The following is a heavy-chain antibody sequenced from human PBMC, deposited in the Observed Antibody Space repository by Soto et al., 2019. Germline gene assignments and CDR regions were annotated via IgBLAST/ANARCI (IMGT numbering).Heavy chain of an antibody. D-gene: IGHD4-17*01. CDR3: AYGDYVGNWFDP. CDR1: GFSVSTSGVG. V-gene: IGHV2-5*02. J-gene: IGHJ5*02. CDR2: IYWDDDK. Sequence: QITLKESGPTLVKPTQTLTLTCTFSGFSVSTSGVGVGWIRQPPGKALEWLALIYWDDDKRYSPSLKSRLTITKDTSKNQVDLTMTNMDPVDTATYYCAYGDYVGNWFDPWGQGTLVTVSS.